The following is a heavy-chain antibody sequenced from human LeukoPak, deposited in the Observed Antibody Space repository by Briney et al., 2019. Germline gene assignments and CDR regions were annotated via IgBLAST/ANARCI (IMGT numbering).Heavy chain of an antibody. CDR3: ARAPAGQPYYYMDV. CDR1: GGAITNYY. J-gene: IGHJ6*03. CDR2: MYYSGST. D-gene: IGHD2-2*01. V-gene: IGHV4-59*01. Sequence: PSETLSHTCTVSGGAITNYYWSWIRQPPGKGLEWIGYMYYSGSTNYNPSLKSRVTMSVDTSNNQISLKMTSLTAADTAVYYCARAPAGQPYYYMDVWGKGTTVTVSS.